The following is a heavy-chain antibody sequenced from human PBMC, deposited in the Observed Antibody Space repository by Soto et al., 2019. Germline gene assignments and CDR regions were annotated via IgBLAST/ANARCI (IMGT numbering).Heavy chain of an antibody. D-gene: IGHD2-15*01. CDR2: IYYSGST. CDR3: ARGQGYCSGGSCFNWFVP. CDR1: GGSISSYY. Sequence: QVQLQESGPGLVKPSETLSLTCTVSGGSISSYYWSWIRQPPGKGLEWIGYIYYSGSTNYNPSLTSRVPISVDTPKNQFSLKLSSVTAADTAVYYWARGQGYCSGGSCFNWFVPWGQGTLVTVSS. J-gene: IGHJ5*02. V-gene: IGHV4-59*01.